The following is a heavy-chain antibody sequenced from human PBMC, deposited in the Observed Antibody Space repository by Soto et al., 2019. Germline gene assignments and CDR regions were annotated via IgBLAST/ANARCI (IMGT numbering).Heavy chain of an antibody. V-gene: IGHV4-31*02. Sequence: QVRLQEWGPGLVKPSQTLSLKCSVSGGSITTGGRYWSWIRQLPGKGLEWIGDIYYSGNTSYNASLKSRVTISVEAAKNQFSRKRSSVTAADTAVYYCAQALVFTGGDGFDIWGQGRLVTVSS. CDR2: IYYSGNT. CDR1: GGSITTGGRY. J-gene: IGHJ3*02. D-gene: IGHD1-1*01. CDR3: AQALVFTGGDGFDI.